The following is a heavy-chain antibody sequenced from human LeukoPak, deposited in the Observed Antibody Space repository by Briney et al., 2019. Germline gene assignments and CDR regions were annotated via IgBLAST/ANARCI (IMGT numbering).Heavy chain of an antibody. V-gene: IGHV4-4*02. Sequence: PSETLSLTCAVSGGSISSSNWWSWVRQPPGKGLEWIGEINHSGSTNYNPSLKSRVTISVDTSKNQFSLKLSSVTAADTAVYYCARAYMDYWGQGTLVTVSS. D-gene: IGHD1-14*01. CDR1: GGSISSSNW. CDR2: INHSGST. CDR3: ARAYMDY. J-gene: IGHJ4*02.